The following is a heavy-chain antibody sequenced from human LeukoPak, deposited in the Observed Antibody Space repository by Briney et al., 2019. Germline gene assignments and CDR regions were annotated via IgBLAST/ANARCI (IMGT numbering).Heavy chain of an antibody. J-gene: IGHJ6*02. Sequence: GGSLRLSCAASGFTVSSNYMSWVRQAAGKGLEWVANIKQDGSEKYYVDSVKGRFTISRDNAKNSLYLQMNSLRAEDTAVYYCARDETHSLTRYYYYYGMDVWGQGTTVTVSS. CDR2: IKQDGSEK. CDR3: ARDETHSLTRYYYYYGMDV. CDR1: GFTVSSNY. D-gene: IGHD1-26*01. V-gene: IGHV3-7*03.